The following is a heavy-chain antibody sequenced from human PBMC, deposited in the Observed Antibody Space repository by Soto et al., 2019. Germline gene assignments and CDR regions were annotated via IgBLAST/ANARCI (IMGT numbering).Heavy chain of an antibody. CDR1: GASISSYY. D-gene: IGHD3-22*01. CDR2: IYYSGST. Sequence: PSETLSLTCTVSGASISSYYWRSIRQHPGKGLEWIGYIYYSGSTYYNPSLKSRVTISVDTSKNQFSLKLSSVTAADTAVYYCARMESYYYDSSGYYMFDYWGQGTLVTVSS. V-gene: IGHV4-59*06. CDR3: ARMESYYYDSSGYYMFDY. J-gene: IGHJ4*02.